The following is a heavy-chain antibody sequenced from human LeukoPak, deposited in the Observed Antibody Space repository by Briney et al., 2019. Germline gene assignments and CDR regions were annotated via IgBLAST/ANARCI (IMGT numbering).Heavy chain of an antibody. D-gene: IGHD1-20*01. V-gene: IGHV3-48*01. Sequence: PGGSLRLSCAASGFTFSSYDMNWVRQAPGKGLEWVSYISSSGTTIYYADSVKGRFTISRDNSKNTLYLQMNSLRAEDTAVYYCAAKYNWNDPTDYFDYWGQGTLVTVSS. CDR2: ISSSGTTI. CDR3: AAKYNWNDPTDYFDY. CDR1: GFTFSSYD. J-gene: IGHJ4*02.